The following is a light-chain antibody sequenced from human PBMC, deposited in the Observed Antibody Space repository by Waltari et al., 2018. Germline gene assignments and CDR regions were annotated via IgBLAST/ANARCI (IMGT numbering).Light chain of an antibody. J-gene: IGLJ2*01. CDR1: SSYVGSYNL. V-gene: IGLV2-23*01. CDR2: EAS. Sequence: QCALTQPASVSGSPGQSITISCTGTSSYVGSYNLVSRYQQHPGKATKLMIYEASKRPSGVSNRFSGSKSGNTASLTISGLQAEDEADYYCSSYAGNCNLVVFGGGTKLTVL. CDR3: SSYAGNCNLVV.